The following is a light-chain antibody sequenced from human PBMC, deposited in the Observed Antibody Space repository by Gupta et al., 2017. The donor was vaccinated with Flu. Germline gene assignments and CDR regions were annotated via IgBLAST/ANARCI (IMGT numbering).Light chain of an antibody. CDR1: SSDVGAFNY. CDR3: CSFSRSGTLYV. CDR2: EVS. Sequence: SSDVGAFNYVSWYQQQPGKAPKLLIHEVSRRPSGVSNRFSGSKSGYTASLTISGLRAEDESDYYCCSFSRSGTLYVFGTGTQVTVL. V-gene: IGLV2-14*01. J-gene: IGLJ1*01.